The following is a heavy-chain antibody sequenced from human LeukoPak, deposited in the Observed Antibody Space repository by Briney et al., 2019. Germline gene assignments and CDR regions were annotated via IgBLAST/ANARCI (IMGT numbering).Heavy chain of an antibody. CDR2: IYYSGST. V-gene: IGHV4-61*01. CDR1: GYSISSGYY. Sequence: SETLSLTCAVSGYSISSGYYWGWIRQPPGKGLEWIGYIYYSGSTNYNPSLKSRVTISVDTSKKQFPLKLSSVTAADTAVYYCARGGLRGWFDPWGQGTLVTVSS. CDR3: ARGGLRGWFDP. D-gene: IGHD2-15*01. J-gene: IGHJ5*02.